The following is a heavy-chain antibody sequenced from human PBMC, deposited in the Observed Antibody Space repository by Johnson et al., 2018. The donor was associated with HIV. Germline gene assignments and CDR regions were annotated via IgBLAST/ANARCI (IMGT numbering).Heavy chain of an antibody. V-gene: IGHV3-48*04. Sequence: VQLVESGGGVVRPGGSLRLSCAASGFTFSSYGIHWVRQAPGQGLEWVSYISSSGSTIYYADSVKGRFTISRDNDKNSLYLQMNSLRAEDTAVYYCARDVGSGPAFDIWGQGTMVTVSS. D-gene: IGHD2-15*01. CDR3: ARDVGSGPAFDI. CDR2: ISSSGSTI. CDR1: GFTFSSYG. J-gene: IGHJ3*02.